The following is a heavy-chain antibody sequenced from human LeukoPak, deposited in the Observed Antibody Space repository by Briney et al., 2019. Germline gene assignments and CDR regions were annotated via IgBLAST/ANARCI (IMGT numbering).Heavy chain of an antibody. J-gene: IGHJ3*02. Sequence: GESLKISCKGSGYSFTSYWIGWVRQMPGKGLEWMGIIYPGDSDTRYSPSFQGQVTISADKSISTAYLQWSSLKASDTAMYYCASPSHSSRGDDAFDIWGQGTMVTVSS. CDR1: GYSFTSYW. D-gene: IGHD3-10*01. V-gene: IGHV5-51*01. CDR3: ASPSHSSRGDDAFDI. CDR2: IYPGDSDT.